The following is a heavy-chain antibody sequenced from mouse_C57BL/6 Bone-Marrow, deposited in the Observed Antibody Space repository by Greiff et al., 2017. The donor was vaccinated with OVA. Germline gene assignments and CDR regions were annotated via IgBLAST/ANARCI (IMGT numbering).Heavy chain of an antibody. Sequence: EVQLQQSGPELVKPGASVKISCKASGYTFTDYYMNWVKQSHGKSLEWIGDINPNNGGTSYNQKFKGKATLTVDKSSSTAYMELRSLTSEDSAVYYCAGYYYGSSYQAWFAYWGQGTLVTVSA. CDR3: AGYYYGSSYQAWFAY. V-gene: IGHV1-26*01. CDR2: INPNNGGT. D-gene: IGHD1-1*01. CDR1: GYTFTDYY. J-gene: IGHJ3*01.